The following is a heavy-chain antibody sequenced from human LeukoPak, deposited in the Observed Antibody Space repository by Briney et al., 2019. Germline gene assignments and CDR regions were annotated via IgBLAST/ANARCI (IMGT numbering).Heavy chain of an antibody. V-gene: IGHV3-30*03. Sequence: GGSLRLSCAASGFTFSSYGMHWVRQAPGKGLEWVAVISYDGSNKYYADSVKGRFTISRDNSKNTLYLQMNSLRAEDTAVYYCARGLEGYYYDSSGYSDWGQGTLVTVSS. J-gene: IGHJ4*02. CDR2: ISYDGSNK. CDR1: GFTFSSYG. CDR3: ARGLEGYYYDSSGYSD. D-gene: IGHD3-22*01.